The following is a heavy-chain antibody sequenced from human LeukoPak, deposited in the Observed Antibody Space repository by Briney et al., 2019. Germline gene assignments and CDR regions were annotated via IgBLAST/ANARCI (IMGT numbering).Heavy chain of an antibody. CDR3: ARDAVAGTNWFDP. CDR1: GFTVSGNY. J-gene: IGHJ5*02. CDR2: IYSGGDT. D-gene: IGHD6-19*01. V-gene: IGHV3-53*01. Sequence: QAGGSLRLSCAASGFTVSGNYMSWVRQAPGKGLECVAVIYSGGDTYYADSVKGRFTISRDKSKNTLYLQMNSLRAEDTAVYYCARDAVAGTNWFDPWGQGTLVTVSS.